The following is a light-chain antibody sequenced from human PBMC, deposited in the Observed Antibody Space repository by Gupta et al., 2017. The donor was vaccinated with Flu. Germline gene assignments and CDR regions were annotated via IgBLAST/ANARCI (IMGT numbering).Light chain of an antibody. CDR1: SGHSSYA. J-gene: IGLJ2*01. V-gene: IGLV4-69*01. CDR3: QTWGTGIGV. CDR2: LNSDGSH. Sequence: QLVLTQSPSASASLGASVKLTCPLNSGHSSYAIAWHQQQPEKGPRYLMKLNSDGSHTKGDGIPDRFSGSSSGAERYLTISSLQSEDEADYYCQTWGTGIGVFGGGTKLTVL.